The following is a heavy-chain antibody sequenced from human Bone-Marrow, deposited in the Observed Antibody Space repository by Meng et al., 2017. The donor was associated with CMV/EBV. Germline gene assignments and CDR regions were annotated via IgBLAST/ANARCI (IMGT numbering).Heavy chain of an antibody. J-gene: IGHJ4*02. V-gene: IGHV1-46*01. CDR2: INPSGGRT. CDR3: ARSLELDLFDY. CDR1: GYTFTGYY. Sequence: ASVKVSCKASGYTFTGYYMHWVRQAPGQGLECMGRINPSGGRTSYAHNFQGRVTMTRDTSTSTVYMELSRLRSDDTAVYYCARSLELDLFDYWGQGTLVTVSS. D-gene: IGHD1-7*01.